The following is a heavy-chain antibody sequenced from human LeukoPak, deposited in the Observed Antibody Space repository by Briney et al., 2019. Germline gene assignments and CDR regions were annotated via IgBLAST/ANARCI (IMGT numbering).Heavy chain of an antibody. CDR3: ARGGYQPSYFDY. V-gene: IGHV4-31*03. CDR1: GGSISSGGYY. CDR2: IYYSGST. Sequence: SETLSLTCTVSGGSISSGGYYWSWIRQHAGKGLEWIGYIYYSGSTYYNPSLKSRVTISVDTSKNQFSLKLSSVTAADTAVYYCARGGYQPSYFDYWGQGTLVTVSS. J-gene: IGHJ4*02. D-gene: IGHD2-2*01.